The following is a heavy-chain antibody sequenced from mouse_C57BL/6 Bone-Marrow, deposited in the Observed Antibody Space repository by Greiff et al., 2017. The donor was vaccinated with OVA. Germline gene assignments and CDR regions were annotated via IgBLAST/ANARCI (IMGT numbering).Heavy chain of an antibody. CDR2: INPSSGYT. V-gene: IGHV1-7*01. J-gene: IGHJ3*01. CDR3: ANHDYDGDPWFAY. Sequence: QVQLKQSGAELAKPGASVKLSCKASGYTFTSYWMHWVKQRPGQGLEWIGYINPSSGYTKYNQKFKDKATLTADKSSSTAYMQLSSLTYEDSAVYYCANHDYDGDPWFAYWGQGTLVTVSA. CDR1: GYTFTSYW. D-gene: IGHD2-4*01.